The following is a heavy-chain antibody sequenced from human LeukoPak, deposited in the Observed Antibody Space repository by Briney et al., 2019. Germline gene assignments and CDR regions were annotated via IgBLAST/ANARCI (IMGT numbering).Heavy chain of an antibody. CDR2: IDPDGSHQ. V-gene: IGHV3-7*01. D-gene: IGHD2-15*01. Sequence: GGSLRLSCVASGFTFSSYWATWVRQAPGKGLEWVANIDPDGSHQYYVDSVKGRFTISKDNAKNSLYLQMNSLRAEETAVYYCARDGGRREDYWGQGALVTVSS. J-gene: IGHJ4*02. CDR1: GFTFSSYW. CDR3: ARDGGRREDY.